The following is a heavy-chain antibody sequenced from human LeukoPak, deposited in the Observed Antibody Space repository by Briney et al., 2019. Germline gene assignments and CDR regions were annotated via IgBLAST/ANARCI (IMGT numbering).Heavy chain of an antibody. D-gene: IGHD2-15*01. CDR3: ARDRGYCSGGSCHILDY. V-gene: IGHV3-53*01. CDR1: GFTVSSNY. Sequence: PGGSLRLSCAASGFTVSSNYMSWVRQAPGEGLEWVSVIYSGGSTYYADSVKGRFTISRDNSKNTLYLQMSSLRAEDTAVYYCARDRGYCSGGSCHILDYWGQGTLVTVSS. J-gene: IGHJ4*02. CDR2: IYSGGST.